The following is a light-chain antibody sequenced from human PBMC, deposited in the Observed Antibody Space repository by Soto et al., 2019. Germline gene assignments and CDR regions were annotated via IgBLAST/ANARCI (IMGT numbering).Light chain of an antibody. Sequence: DIQMTQSPSSLSASVGDRVTITCRASQSISSYLNWYQQKPGKAPKLLIYAASSLQSGVPSRFSGSGSGTDFTLTISSLQPEDFATYYCQQSYSTPPWTIGQGTMVDIK. CDR2: AAS. CDR3: QQSYSTPPWT. CDR1: QSISSY. J-gene: IGKJ1*01. V-gene: IGKV1-39*01.